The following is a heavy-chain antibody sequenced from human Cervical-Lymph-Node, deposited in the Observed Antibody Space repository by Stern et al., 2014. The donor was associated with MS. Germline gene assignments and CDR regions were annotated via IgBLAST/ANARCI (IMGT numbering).Heavy chain of an antibody. CDR1: GYRFTNNW. CDR3: ARRGHGYMGIDY. V-gene: IGHV5-51*03. J-gene: IGHJ4*02. D-gene: IGHD1-1*01. Sequence: VQLVQSGAEVKKPGESLRISCEVSGYRFTNNWIGWVRQMPGKGLEWMGIIYPGDSETSYSPSFQGQVTILVDKSNTTTSLHWSSLKASDTAIYYCARRGHGYMGIDYWGQGTLVTVSS. CDR2: IYPGDSET.